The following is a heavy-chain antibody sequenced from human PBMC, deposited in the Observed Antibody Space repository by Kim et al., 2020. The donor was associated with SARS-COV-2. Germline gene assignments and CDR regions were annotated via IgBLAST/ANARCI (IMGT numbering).Heavy chain of an antibody. V-gene: IGHV4-34*01. CDR3: ATNYCSSTSCYTDAFDI. CDR1: GGSFSGYY. J-gene: IGHJ3*02. Sequence: SETLSLTCAVYGGSFSGYYWSWIRQPPGKGLEWIGEINHSGSTNYNPSLKSRVTISVDTSKNQFSLKLSSVTAADTAVYYCATNYCSSTSCYTDAFDIWGQGTMVTVSS. CDR2: INHSGST. D-gene: IGHD2-2*02.